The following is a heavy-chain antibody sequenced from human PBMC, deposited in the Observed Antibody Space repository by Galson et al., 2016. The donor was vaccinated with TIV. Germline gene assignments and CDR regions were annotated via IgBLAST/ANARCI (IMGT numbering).Heavy chain of an antibody. J-gene: IGHJ4*02. CDR3: ARNDFPDCGSDCYTEYFFDY. D-gene: IGHD2-21*01. CDR1: GYSFTRYW. V-gene: IGHV5-51*01. Sequence: QSGAEVKKPGESLKISCKGSGYSFTRYWIGWVRQMPGEGLEWMGMIYPGDFHTRYSPSFRGQVTISVDKSINTAYLQWSSLRASDTALYFCARNDFPDCGSDCYTEYFFDYWGQGTRVTVSS. CDR2: IYPGDFHT.